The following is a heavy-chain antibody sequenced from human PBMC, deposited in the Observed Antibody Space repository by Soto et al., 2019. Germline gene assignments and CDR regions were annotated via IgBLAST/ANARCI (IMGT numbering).Heavy chain of an antibody. D-gene: IGHD1-1*01. V-gene: IGHV3-74*01. Sequence: PGESLRLSSAASGYIFSIYWMHWVRQAPGKGLVWVSRLHSDGWTTSYADSVNARFTISRDHAKNKLYLQMNSLRDEDTAVYYCARQLPTAIRGGHYYSYGMDVWGQGTTVTVSS. CDR3: ARQLPTAIRGGHYYSYGMDV. J-gene: IGHJ6*02. CDR1: GYIFSIYW. CDR2: LHSDGWTT.